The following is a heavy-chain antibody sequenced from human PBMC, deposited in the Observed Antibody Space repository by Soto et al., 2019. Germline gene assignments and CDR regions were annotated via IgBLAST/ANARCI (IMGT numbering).Heavy chain of an antibody. CDR2: IYPGDSDT. CDR1: GYSFTSYW. Sequence: PGESLKISCKGSGYSFTSYWIGWVRQMPGKGLEWMGIIYPGDSDTRYSPSFQGQVTISADKSISTSYLQWSSLKASDTAMYYCASRRSSGYSSGWYPDAFDIWGQGTMVTVSS. V-gene: IGHV5-51*01. J-gene: IGHJ3*02. D-gene: IGHD6-19*01. CDR3: ASRRSSGYSSGWYPDAFDI.